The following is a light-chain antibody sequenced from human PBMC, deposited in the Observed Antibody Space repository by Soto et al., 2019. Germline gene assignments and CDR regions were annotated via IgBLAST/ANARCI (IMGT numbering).Light chain of an antibody. CDR1: QALSNY. Sequence: IQVTISAVVVSANNRATVTLTCMASQALSNYSAWYQQKPGKAPDLLTYSASTLQSGVPSRFSGSGSETEFSLTIRALQPEDFATYYCQQLSRYPLTFGGGTKVDI. CDR3: QQLSRYPLT. J-gene: IGKJ4*01. V-gene: IGKV1-9*01. CDR2: SAS.